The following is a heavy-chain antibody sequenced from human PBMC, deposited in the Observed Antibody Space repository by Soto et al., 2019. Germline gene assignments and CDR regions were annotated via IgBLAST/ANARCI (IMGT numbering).Heavy chain of an antibody. Sequence: QLQLQESGPGLVKPSETLSLTCTVSGGSISSSSYYWGWIRQPPGKGLEWIGSIYYSGSTYYNPALTSLVTISVDTSKHQFSLKLSAVTAADTAVYYCARLSATMVRGVKNYYYYYMDVWGKGTTVTVSS. CDR1: GGSISSSSYY. CDR2: IYYSGST. V-gene: IGHV4-39*01. D-gene: IGHD3-10*01. J-gene: IGHJ6*03. CDR3: ARLSATMVRGVKNYYYYYMDV.